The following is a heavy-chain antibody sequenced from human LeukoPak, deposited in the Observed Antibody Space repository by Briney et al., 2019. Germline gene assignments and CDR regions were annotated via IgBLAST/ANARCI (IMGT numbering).Heavy chain of an antibody. J-gene: IGHJ4*02. CDR3: ARDTYYYDSSGSDY. CDR2: ISAYNGNT. V-gene: IGHV1-18*01. CDR1: GYTFTSYG. D-gene: IGHD3-22*01. Sequence: ASVKVSCKASGYTFTSYGISWVRQAPRQGLEWMGWISAYNGNTNYAQKLQGRVTMTTDTSTSTAYMELRSLRSDDTAVYYCARDTYYYDSSGSDYWGQGTLVTVSS.